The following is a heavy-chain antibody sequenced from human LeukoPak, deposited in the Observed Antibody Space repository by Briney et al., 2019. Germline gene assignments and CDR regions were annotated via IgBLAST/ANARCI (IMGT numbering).Heavy chain of an antibody. CDR1: GGSISSYY. D-gene: IGHD3-16*02. CDR3: ARGGDMITFGGVIVYFDY. J-gene: IGHJ4*02. Sequence: MPSETLSLTCTVSGGSISSYYWSWIRQPPGKGLEWIGYIYYSGSTNYKPSLKSRVTISVDTSKNQFSLKLSSVTAADTAVYYCARGGDMITFGGVIVYFDYWGQGTLVTVSS. V-gene: IGHV4-59*01. CDR2: IYYSGST.